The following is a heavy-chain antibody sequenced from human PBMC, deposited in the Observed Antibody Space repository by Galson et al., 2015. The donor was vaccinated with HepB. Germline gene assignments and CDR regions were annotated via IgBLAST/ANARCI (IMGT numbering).Heavy chain of an antibody. V-gene: IGHV1-69*13. J-gene: IGHJ6*02. D-gene: IGHD6-19*01. Sequence: SVKVSCKASGGTFSSYAISWVRQAPGQGLEWMGGIIPISGTANYAQKFQGRVTITADESTSTAYMELSSLRSEDTAVYYCARDQTHSSGPRLGRYYYYYYGMDVWGQGTTVTVSS. CDR2: IIPISGTA. CDR3: ARDQTHSSGPRLGRYYYYYYGMDV. CDR1: GGTFSSYA.